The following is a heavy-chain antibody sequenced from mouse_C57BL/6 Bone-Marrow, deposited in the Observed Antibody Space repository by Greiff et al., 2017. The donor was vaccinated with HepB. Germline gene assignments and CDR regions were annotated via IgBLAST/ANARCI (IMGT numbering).Heavy chain of an antibody. CDR1: GFTFSSYA. J-gene: IGHJ2*01. CDR2: ISSGGDYI. Sequence: EVQVVESGAGLVKPGGSLKLSCAASGFTFSSYAMSWVRQTPEKRLEWVAYISSGGDYIYYADTVKGRFTISRDNARNTLYLQMSSLKSEDTAMYYCIRDEEIYAVYFDYWGQGTTLTVSS. CDR3: IRDEEIYAVYFDY. D-gene: IGHD6-5*01. V-gene: IGHV5-9-1*02.